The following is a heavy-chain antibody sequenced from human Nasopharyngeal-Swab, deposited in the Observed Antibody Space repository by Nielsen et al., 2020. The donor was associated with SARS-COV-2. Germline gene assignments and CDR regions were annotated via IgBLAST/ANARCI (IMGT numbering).Heavy chain of an antibody. Sequence: GESLKISCKGSGYSFTSYWISWVRQMPGKGLEWMGRIDPSDSYTNYSPSFQGHVTISADKSISTSYLQWSSLKASDTAMYYCARFSSGTIPSVDYWGQGTLVTVSS. CDR1: GYSFTSYW. J-gene: IGHJ4*02. CDR3: ARFSSGTIPSVDY. V-gene: IGHV5-10-1*01. D-gene: IGHD1-7*01. CDR2: IDPSDSYT.